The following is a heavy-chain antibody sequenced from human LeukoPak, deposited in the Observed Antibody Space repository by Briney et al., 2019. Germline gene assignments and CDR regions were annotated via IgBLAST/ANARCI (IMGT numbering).Heavy chain of an antibody. D-gene: IGHD3-10*01. V-gene: IGHV3-7*03. CDR1: GFDFSDFW. J-gene: IGHJ4*02. Sequence: GGSLRLSCAAAGFDFSDFWMNWVRHVPGKGLEWVATIKKDGSETHYVESVKGRFTISRHNADSSLYLQMNSLRAEDTAVYYCARVPGSYYVDFDYWGQGTLVTVSS. CDR3: ARVPGSYYVDFDY. CDR2: IKKDGSET.